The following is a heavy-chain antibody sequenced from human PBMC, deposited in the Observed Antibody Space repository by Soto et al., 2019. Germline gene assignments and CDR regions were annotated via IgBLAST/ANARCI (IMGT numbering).Heavy chain of an antibody. Sequence: QVQLVQSGAEVKKPGASVKVSCKASGYTFTSYNIHWVRQAPGQGLEWVGMINPRGFFTTYAQKFRGRVTITGDTSTSVVYMELTNLRSEDTAVYYRARAAWRFGELFWFDPWGQGTLVSVSS. V-gene: IGHV1-46*01. D-gene: IGHD3-10*01. J-gene: IGHJ5*02. CDR3: ARAAWRFGELFWFDP. CDR1: GYTFTSYN. CDR2: INPRGFFT.